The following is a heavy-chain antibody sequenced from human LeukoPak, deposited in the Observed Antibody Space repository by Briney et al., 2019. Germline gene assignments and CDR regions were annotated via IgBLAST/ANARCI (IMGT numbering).Heavy chain of an antibody. Sequence: GRSLRLSCAASGFTFSSYAMHWVRQAPGKGLAWVAVISYDGSNKYYADSVKGRFTISRDNSKNTLYLQMNSLRAEDTAVYYCAKQWELLTYFDYWGQGTLVTVSS. V-gene: IGHV3-30-3*01. CDR2: ISYDGSNK. CDR3: AKQWELLTYFDY. CDR1: GFTFSSYA. D-gene: IGHD1-26*01. J-gene: IGHJ4*02.